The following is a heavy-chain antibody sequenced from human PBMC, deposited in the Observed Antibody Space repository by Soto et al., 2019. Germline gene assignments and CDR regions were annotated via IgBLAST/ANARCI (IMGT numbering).Heavy chain of an antibody. D-gene: IGHD2-15*01. CDR3: VRTSLVVAAATREDY. V-gene: IGHV3-74*01. CDR1: GFTFSSYW. J-gene: IGHJ4*02. Sequence: EVQLVESGGGLVQPGWSLRLSCAASGFTFSSYWMHWGRQAPGKGLVWVSRINSDGSSTSYADSVKGRFTISRDNAKNTLYLHMSCLRAEDTAVYYCVRTSLVVAAATREDYWGQGTLVTVSS. CDR2: INSDGSST.